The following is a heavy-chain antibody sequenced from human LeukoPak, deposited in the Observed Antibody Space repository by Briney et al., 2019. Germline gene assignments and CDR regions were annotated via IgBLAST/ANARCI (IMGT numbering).Heavy chain of an antibody. V-gene: IGHV1-46*01. CDR3: ARSIQRGSFDP. CDR2: INPSGGST. J-gene: IGHJ5*02. Sequence: ASVKFSCKASGYTFTSYYMHWVRQAPGQGLEWMGIINPSGGSTSYAQKFQGRVTMTRNTSISTAYMELSSLRSEDTAVYYCARSIQRGSFDPWGQGTLVTVSS. CDR1: GYTFTSYY. D-gene: IGHD5-18*01.